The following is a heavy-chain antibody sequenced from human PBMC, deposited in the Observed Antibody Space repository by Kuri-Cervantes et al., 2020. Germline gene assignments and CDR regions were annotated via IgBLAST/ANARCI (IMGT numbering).Heavy chain of an antibody. CDR3: ARVAAAGIQY. V-gene: IGHV3-NL1*01. CDR1: GFTFSSYG. Sequence: GGSLRLSCAASGFTFSSYGMHWVRQAPGKGLEWVSLIYSGSTYYADSVKGRFTISRDNSKNTVYLQTNSLRADDTAVYYCARVAAAGIQYWGQGTLVTVSS. CDR2: IYSGST. D-gene: IGHD6-13*01. J-gene: IGHJ4*02.